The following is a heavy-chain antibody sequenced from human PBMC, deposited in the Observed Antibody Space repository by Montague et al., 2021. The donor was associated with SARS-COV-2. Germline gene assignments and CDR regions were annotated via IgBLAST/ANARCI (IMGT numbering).Heavy chain of an antibody. CDR1: GFTFRDCW. CDR2: IETDGSAT. D-gene: IGHD1-1*01. V-gene: IGHV3-74*01. CDR3: ARGGPGTGMDY. Sequence: SLRLSCAASGFTFRDCWMHWVRQAPGKGLVWVSRIETDGSATTYADSVKGRFTISRDNAKNTLYLQMDSLRAEDTAVYYCARGGPGTGMDYWGKGSLVTV. J-gene: IGHJ4*02.